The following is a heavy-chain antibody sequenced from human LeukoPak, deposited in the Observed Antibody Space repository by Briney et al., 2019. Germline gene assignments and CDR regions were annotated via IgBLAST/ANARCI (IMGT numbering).Heavy chain of an antibody. V-gene: IGHV3-48*02. CDR2: ISSYSSTI. CDR1: GFTFSSHS. Sequence: PGGSLRLSCAASGFTFSSHSMNWVRQAPGKGLEWVSYISSYSSTIYYADSVKGRFTISRDNANNSLYLQMNSLRDEDTAVYYCVRRAFSGSDYWGQGTLVTVSS. CDR3: VRRAFSGSDY. J-gene: IGHJ4*02. D-gene: IGHD6-25*01.